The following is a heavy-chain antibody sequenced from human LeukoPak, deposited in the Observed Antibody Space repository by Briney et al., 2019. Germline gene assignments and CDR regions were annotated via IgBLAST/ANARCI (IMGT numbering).Heavy chain of an antibody. CDR1: GGSISSYY. CDR2: FYNSGTT. J-gene: IGHJ4*02. V-gene: IGHV4-59*01. D-gene: IGHD3-3*01. Sequence: SETLSLTCTVSGGSISSYYWSWIRQPPGKGLEWIGSFYNSGTTNYKPSLRSRVTISVDTSKNQFSLKLSSVTAADTAVYYCARAWSDQNENDYWGQGTLVTVSS. CDR3: ARAWSDQNENDY.